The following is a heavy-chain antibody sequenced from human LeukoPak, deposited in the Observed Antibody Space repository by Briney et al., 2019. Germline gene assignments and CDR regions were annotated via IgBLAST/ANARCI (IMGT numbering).Heavy chain of an antibody. V-gene: IGHV3-21*01. CDR1: GFTFSSYS. CDR2: ISSSSSYI. J-gene: IGHJ4*02. CDR3: ARTTIAARPKPSFFFDY. Sequence: GGSLRLSCAASGFTFSSYSMNWVRPAPGKGLEWVSSISSSSSYIYYADSVKGRFTISRDNAKNSLYLQKNSLRAEDTAVYYCARTTIAARPKPSFFFDYWGQGTLVTVSS. D-gene: IGHD6-6*01.